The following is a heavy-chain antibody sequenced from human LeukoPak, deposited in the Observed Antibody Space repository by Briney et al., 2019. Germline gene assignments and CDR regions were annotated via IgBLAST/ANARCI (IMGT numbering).Heavy chain of an antibody. D-gene: IGHD6-13*01. J-gene: IGHJ4*02. V-gene: IGHV1-46*01. CDR1: GYTFTSYY. CDR2: INSSGGST. CDR3: ASTFSSWFHAGVY. Sequence: GASVKLSCKSSGYTFTSYYMHWVRQAPGQGLEWMGIINSSGGSTSYAQKFQGRVTMTRDTSTSTVSMELSSLRSEDTAVYYCASTFSSWFHAGVYWGQGTLVTVSS.